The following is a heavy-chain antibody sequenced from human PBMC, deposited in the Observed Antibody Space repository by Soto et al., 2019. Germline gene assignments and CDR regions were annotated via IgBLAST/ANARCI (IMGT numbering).Heavy chain of an antibody. CDR1: RGTFSSYA. J-gene: IGHJ4*02. CDR2: VISISGPA. Sequence: QVQLVQSGAEVKKPGSSVKVSCKATRGTFSSYAINWVRQAPGQGLEWVGGVISISGPAYYAQKFQARVTITADEITSTAYMELSSLRSEDTAVYYCATGPLRTGTSERFDYWGQGTLVAVSS. D-gene: IGHD1-7*01. V-gene: IGHV1-69*12. CDR3: ATGPLRTGTSERFDY.